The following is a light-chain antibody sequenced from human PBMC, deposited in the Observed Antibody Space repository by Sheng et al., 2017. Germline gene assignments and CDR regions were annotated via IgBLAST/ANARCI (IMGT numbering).Light chain of an antibody. CDR1: SSNIGAGYD. CDR2: GNI. Sequence: QPVLTQPPSVSGAPGQRVTISCTGSSSNIGAGYDVHWYQQLPGTAPKLLISGNINRPSGVPDRFSGSKSGTSASLAITGLQAEDEADYYCQSYDSSLSGWVFGGGTKLTVL. V-gene: IGLV1-40*01. CDR3: QSYDSSLSGWV. J-gene: IGLJ3*02.